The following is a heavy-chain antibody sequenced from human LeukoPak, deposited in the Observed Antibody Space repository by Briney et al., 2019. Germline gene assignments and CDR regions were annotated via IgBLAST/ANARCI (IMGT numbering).Heavy chain of an antibody. Sequence: PGGSLRLSCAASGFTFSDYYMTWIRQAPGKGLEWVSYISSSGSTIYYADSVKGRFTISRDNAQNALYPQMNSLRAEDTAVYYCAREKVDSYGYAFDIWGQGTMVTVSS. V-gene: IGHV3-11*04. CDR1: GFTFSDYY. D-gene: IGHD5-18*01. J-gene: IGHJ3*02. CDR3: AREKVDSYGYAFDI. CDR2: ISSSGSTI.